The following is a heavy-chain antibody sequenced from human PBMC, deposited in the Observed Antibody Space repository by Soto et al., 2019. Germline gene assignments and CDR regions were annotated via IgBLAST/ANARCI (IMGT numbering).Heavy chain of an antibody. CDR2: IWADGRTK. V-gene: IGHV3-33*01. D-gene: IGHD2-15*01. CDR1: GFTFSRYG. CDR3: ATDAGGAPFAY. Sequence: QVQLVESGGDVVQPGRSLRLSCAASGFTFSRYGMHWVRQAPGKGLEWVAVIWADGRTKDYADSVRGRFSISRDDSKTTLYLQMNNLRGEDTAVYYCATDAGGAPFAYWGQGTLVTVSS. J-gene: IGHJ4*02.